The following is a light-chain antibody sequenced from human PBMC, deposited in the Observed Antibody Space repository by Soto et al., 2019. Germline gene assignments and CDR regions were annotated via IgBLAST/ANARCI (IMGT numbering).Light chain of an antibody. J-gene: IGKJ1*01. CDR1: PSLVYSDGNTY. Sequence: DVVLTQTPLSSTVTLGQPASISCRSSPSLVYSDGNTYLSWLQQRPGQPPRLLIYQISNRFSGVPDRFSGSGAGTDFTLKISRVEAEDVGVYSCVQFSHFPRTFGQGTKVEIK. CDR2: QIS. CDR3: VQFSHFPRT. V-gene: IGKV2-24*01.